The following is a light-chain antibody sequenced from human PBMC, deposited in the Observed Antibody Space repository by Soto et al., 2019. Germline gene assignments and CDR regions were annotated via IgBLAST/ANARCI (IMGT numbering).Light chain of an antibody. J-gene: IGKJ4*01. V-gene: IGKV1-5*03. CDR1: QSIDNW. CDR3: QQYKSFSLT. Sequence: DIPMTQSPSTLSSSIGDRVTITCRASQSIDNWLAWYQQKPGKAPKLLIYKTSNLESGVPSRFSGSGSGTEFSLTISSLQPDDFATYYCQQYKSFSLTFAGGTRVEFK. CDR2: KTS.